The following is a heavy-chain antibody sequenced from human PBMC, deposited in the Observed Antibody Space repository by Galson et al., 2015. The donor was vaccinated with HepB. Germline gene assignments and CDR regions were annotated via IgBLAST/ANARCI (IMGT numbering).Heavy chain of an antibody. J-gene: IGHJ3*02. V-gene: IGHV4-59*01. CDR3: ARSTDHFYNFWSAGTRADNFDI. Sequence: SETLSLTCTVSGDSISSDFWNWIRQPPGKPLEWIGYISHSGSTNYRPSLNNRATISLDTSKNQFSLRLTSMTTADTAVYYCARSTDHFYNFWSAGTRADNFDIWGQGTMVFVSS. CDR2: ISHSGST. D-gene: IGHD3-3*01. CDR1: GDSISSDF.